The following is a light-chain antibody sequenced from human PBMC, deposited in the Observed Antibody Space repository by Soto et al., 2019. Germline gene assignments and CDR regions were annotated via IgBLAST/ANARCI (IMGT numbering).Light chain of an antibody. CDR2: GAS. Sequence: DIQMCNSPSSLSASVGDRVTITCRASQSIRSYLNWYHQKPGKTPQLLIYGASNLQSGAPSRFTGSGSGTHVTLTISSLQPEDFATYYCQQSYTIPYTFGQGTKLEIK. CDR1: QSIRSY. CDR3: QQSYTIPYT. V-gene: IGKV1-39*01. J-gene: IGKJ2*01.